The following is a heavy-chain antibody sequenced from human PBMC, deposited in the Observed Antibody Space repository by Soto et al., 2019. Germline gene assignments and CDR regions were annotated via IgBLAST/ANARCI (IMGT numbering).Heavy chain of an antibody. CDR2: IYPGDSDT. CDR3: ARSSGYYSEYFQH. D-gene: IGHD3-22*01. Sequence: PGESLKISCKGSGYSFTSYWIGWVRQMPGKGLEWMGIIYPGDSDTRYSPSFQGQVTISVDKSNSTAYLQWSSLKASDTAMYSCARSSGYYSEYFQHWGQGTLVTVLL. V-gene: IGHV5-51*01. J-gene: IGHJ1*01. CDR1: GYSFTSYW.